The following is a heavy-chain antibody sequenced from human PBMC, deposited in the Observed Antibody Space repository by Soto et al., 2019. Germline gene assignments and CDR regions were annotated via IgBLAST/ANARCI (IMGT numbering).Heavy chain of an antibody. CDR1: GGSSNDDY. CDR3: ARDSGYGDPFDY. CDR2: INDSGST. J-gene: IGHJ4*02. V-gene: IGHV4-34*01. Sequence: PSETLSITCAVEGGSSNDDYWSWIRQSPGKGLEWIGEINDSGSTKYNPSLKSRVTISVDRSKNQFSLRLSSVTAADTAVYYCARDSGYGDPFDYWGQGTLVTVSS. D-gene: IGHD4-17*01.